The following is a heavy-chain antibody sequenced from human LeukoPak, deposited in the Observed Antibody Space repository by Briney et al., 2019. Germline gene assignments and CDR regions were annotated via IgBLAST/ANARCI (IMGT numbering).Heavy chain of an antibody. CDR2: ISSSSSYI. CDR3: ARDPPGYSSGWYPDAFDI. CDR1: GVTFSSYS. J-gene: IGHJ3*02. V-gene: IGHV3-21*01. D-gene: IGHD6-19*01. Sequence: PGGSLRLSCAASGVTFSSYSMNWVRQAPGKGLEWGSSISSSSSYIYYADSVKGRFTISRDNAKNSLYLQMNSLRAEDTAVYYCARDPPGYSSGWYPDAFDIWGQGTMVTVSS.